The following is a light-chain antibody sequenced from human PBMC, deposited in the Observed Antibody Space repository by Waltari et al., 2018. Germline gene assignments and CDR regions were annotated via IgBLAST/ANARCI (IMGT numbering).Light chain of an antibody. Sequence: QSALTQPVPVSGSPGQSITISCTGTSSDVGGYNYVAWYQQHPNKAPKVIFYDVANRPFGVSIRFSGSKSGSTASLTISGLQTEHEAYYYCSSYTTISILLFVGGTNVTVL. CDR2: DVA. CDR3: SSYTTISILL. CDR1: SSDVGGYNY. J-gene: IGLJ2*01. V-gene: IGLV2-14*03.